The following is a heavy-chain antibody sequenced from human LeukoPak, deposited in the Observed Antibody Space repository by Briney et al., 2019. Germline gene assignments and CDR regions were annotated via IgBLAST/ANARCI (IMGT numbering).Heavy chain of an antibody. CDR3: SRDSYGHDPKNSFDY. CDR1: GFSVGDSS. V-gene: IGHV3-49*03. D-gene: IGHD3-16*01. Sequence: GGSLRLSCIGSGFSVGDSSMSWFRQAPGKGLEWVGFIAGKPYGGTTEYAASVKGRFSISRDESKSIAYPQMNSLKTEDTAVYYCSRDSYGHDPKNSFDYWGQGTQVTVSS. J-gene: IGHJ4*02. CDR2: IAGKPYGGTT.